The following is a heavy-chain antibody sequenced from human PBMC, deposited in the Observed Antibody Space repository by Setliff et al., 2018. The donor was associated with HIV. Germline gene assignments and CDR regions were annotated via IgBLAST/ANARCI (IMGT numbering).Heavy chain of an antibody. Sequence: SVKVSCKASGGTSSTHAMNWVRQAPGQGLEWMGQIISILGITNYAQKFQGRVTFTADESTSTAYMELSSLRSEDTAVYYCVVGDYWGQGTLVTVSS. J-gene: IGHJ4*02. CDR1: GGTSSTHA. CDR2: IISILGIT. CDR3: VVGDY. V-gene: IGHV1-69*10.